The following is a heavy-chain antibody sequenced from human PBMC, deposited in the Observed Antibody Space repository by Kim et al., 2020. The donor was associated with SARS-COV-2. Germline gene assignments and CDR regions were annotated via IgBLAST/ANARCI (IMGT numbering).Heavy chain of an antibody. Sequence: GGSLRLSCAASGFTFSDYYMSWIRQAPGKGLEWVSYISSSGSTIYYADSVKGRFTISRDNAKNSLYLQMNSLRAEDTAVYYCAGRYSYDILTGYPNYYGMDVWGQGTTVTVSS. D-gene: IGHD3-9*01. CDR3: AGRYSYDILTGYPNYYGMDV. CDR2: ISSSGSTI. J-gene: IGHJ6*02. CDR1: GFTFSDYY. V-gene: IGHV3-11*01.